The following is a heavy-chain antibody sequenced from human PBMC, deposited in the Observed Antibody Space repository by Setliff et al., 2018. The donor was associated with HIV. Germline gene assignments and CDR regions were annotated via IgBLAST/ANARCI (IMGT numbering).Heavy chain of an antibody. D-gene: IGHD6-19*01. V-gene: IGHV1-69*13. CDR3: ARDPRIAVARDYYYYYMDV. CDR1: GGTFSSYA. J-gene: IGHJ6*03. CDR2: IIPIFGTA. Sequence: VKVSCKASGGTFSSYAISWVRQAPGQGLEWMGGIIPIFGTADYAQKFQGRVTVTADESTSTAYMELSSLRSEDTAVYYCARDPRIAVARDYYYYYMDVWGKGTTVTVSS.